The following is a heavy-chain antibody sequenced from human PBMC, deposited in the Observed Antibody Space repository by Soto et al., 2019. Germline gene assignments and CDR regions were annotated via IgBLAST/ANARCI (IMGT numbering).Heavy chain of an antibody. CDR2: FDPEDGET. V-gene: IGHV1-24*01. CDR3: ARGGSSSWYTINYYYYMDV. CDR1: GYTLTELS. J-gene: IGHJ6*03. D-gene: IGHD6-13*01. Sequence: ASVKVSCKVSGYTLTELSMHWVRQAPGKGLEWMGGFDPEDGETIYAQKFQGRVTMTEDTSTDTAYMELSSLRSEDTAVYYCARGGSSSWYTINYYYYMDVWGKGTTVTVSS.